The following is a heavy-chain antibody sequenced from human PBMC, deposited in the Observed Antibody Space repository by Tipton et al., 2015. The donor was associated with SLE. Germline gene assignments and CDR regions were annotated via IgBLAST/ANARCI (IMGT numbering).Heavy chain of an antibody. V-gene: IGHV4-38-2*01. Sequence: TLSLTCAVSGYSISSGYYWGWIRQPPGKGVEWIGRIYTSGSTNYNPSLKSRVTISVDTSKNQFSLKLSSVTAADTAVYYCARVGDATDYWGQGTLVTVSS. D-gene: IGHD2-2*01. CDR1: GYSISSGYY. CDR2: IYTSGST. J-gene: IGHJ4*02. CDR3: ARVGDATDY.